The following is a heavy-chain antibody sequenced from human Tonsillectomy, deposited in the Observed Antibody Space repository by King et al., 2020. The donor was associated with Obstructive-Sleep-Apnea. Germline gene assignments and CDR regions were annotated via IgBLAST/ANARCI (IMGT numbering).Heavy chain of an antibody. CDR3: ARGDPLVDTAMPNYYYYGMDV. D-gene: IGHD5-18*01. CDR1: GFTFDDYG. V-gene: IGHV3-20*01. Sequence: VQLVESGGGVVRPGGSLRLSCAASGFTFDDYGMSWVRQAPGKGLEWVSGINWNGGSTGYADSVKGRFTISRDNAKNSLYLQMNSLRAEDTALYHCARGDPLVDTAMPNYYYYGMDVWGQGTTVTVSS. J-gene: IGHJ6*02. CDR2: INWNGGST.